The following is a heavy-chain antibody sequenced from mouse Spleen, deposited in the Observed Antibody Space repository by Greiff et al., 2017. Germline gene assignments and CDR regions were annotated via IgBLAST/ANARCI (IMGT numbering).Heavy chain of an antibody. V-gene: IGHV1-55*01. D-gene: IGHD2-3*01. CDR3: ARCYDGYLYYAMDY. CDR2: IYPGSGST. CDR1: GYTFTSYW. J-gene: IGHJ4*01. Sequence: QVQLQQPGAELVKPGASVKMSCKASGYTFTSYWITWVKQRPGQGLEWIGDIYPGSGSTNYNEKFKSKATLTVDTSSSTAYMQLSSLTSEDSAVYYCARCYDGYLYYAMDYWGQGTSVTVSS.